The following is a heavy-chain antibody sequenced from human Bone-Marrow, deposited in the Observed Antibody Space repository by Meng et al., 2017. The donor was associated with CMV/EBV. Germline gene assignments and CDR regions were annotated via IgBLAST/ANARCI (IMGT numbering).Heavy chain of an antibody. CDR1: GFTFSSYA. D-gene: IGHD2-2*02. Sequence: GESLKISCAASGFTFSSYAMSWVRQAPGKGLEWVSVIYSGGSSTYYADSVKGRFTISRDNSKNTLYLQMNSLRAEDTALYYCARDRGSCSSTTCYKAYYFDYWGQGTLVTVSS. CDR2: IYSGGSST. V-gene: IGHV3-23*03. CDR3: ARDRGSCSSTTCYKAYYFDY. J-gene: IGHJ4*02.